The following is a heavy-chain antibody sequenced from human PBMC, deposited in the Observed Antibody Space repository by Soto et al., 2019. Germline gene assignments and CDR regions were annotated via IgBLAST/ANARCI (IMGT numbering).Heavy chain of an antibody. Sequence: GWSLRLSCAYSVFTFISYEMNWVRHAPGKGLEWVSYISSSGSTIYYADSVKGRFTISRDNAKNSLYLQMNSLRAEDTAVYYCARDSSGILWPYYYYGMDVWGQGTTVTGS. V-gene: IGHV3-48*03. J-gene: IGHJ6*02. D-gene: IGHD5-12*01. CDR3: ARDSSGILWPYYYYGMDV. CDR1: VFTFISYE. CDR2: ISSSGSTI.